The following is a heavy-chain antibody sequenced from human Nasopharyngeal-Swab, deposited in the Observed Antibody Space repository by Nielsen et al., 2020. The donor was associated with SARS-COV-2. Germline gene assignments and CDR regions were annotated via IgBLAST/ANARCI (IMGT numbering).Heavy chain of an antibody. CDR1: GYTFTTYA. V-gene: IGHV7-4-1*02. CDR3: ARDLRTDAFDI. CDR2: INTNTGDP. J-gene: IGHJ3*02. Sequence: ASVKVSCKASGYTFTTYAMNWVRQAPGQGLEWMGWINTNTGDPTYAQGFTGRFVFSLDTSVSTAYLQISSLKAEDTAVYYCARDLRTDAFDIWGEGTMVTVSS. D-gene: IGHD4-17*01.